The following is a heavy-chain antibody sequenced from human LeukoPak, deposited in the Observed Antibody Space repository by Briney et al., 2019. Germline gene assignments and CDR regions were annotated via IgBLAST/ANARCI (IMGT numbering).Heavy chain of an antibody. CDR3: ARAEPTTVTTRDAFDI. CDR2: IYYSGST. V-gene: IGHV4-59*01. Sequence: RASETLSLTCTVSGGSISSYYWSWIRQPPGKGLEWIGYIYYSGSTNYNPSLKSRVTISVDTSKNQFSLKLSSVTAADTAVYYCARAEPTTVTTRDAFDIWGQGTMVTVSS. D-gene: IGHD4-17*01. CDR1: GGSISSYY. J-gene: IGHJ3*02.